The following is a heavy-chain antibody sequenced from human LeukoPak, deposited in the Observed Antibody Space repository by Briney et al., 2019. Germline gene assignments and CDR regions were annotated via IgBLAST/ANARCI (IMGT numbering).Heavy chain of an antibody. Sequence: GGSLRLSCAASGFTFSSYDMHWVRQATGKGLEWVSTIDTAGDTYYPGSVKGRFTISRENAKNSLYLKMNSLRAGDTAVYYCARVNYYGSGSYQAWYFDLWGRGTLVTVSS. D-gene: IGHD3-10*01. CDR1: GFTFSSYD. CDR2: IDTAGDT. V-gene: IGHV3-13*01. J-gene: IGHJ2*01. CDR3: ARVNYYGSGSYQAWYFDL.